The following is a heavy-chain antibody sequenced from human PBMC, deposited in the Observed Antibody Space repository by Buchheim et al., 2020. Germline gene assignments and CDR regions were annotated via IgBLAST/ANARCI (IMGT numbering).Heavy chain of an antibody. V-gene: IGHV4-34*01. D-gene: IGHD6-6*01. CDR2: INHSGST. CDR1: GGSFSGYY. Sequence: QVQLQQWGAGLLKPSETLSLTCAVYGGSFSGYYWSWIRQPPGKGLEWIGEINHSGSTNYNPSLKSRVTISVDTSKNQFSLKLSSVTAADTAVYYCARDHLRYYSSSPYYYGMDVWGQGTT. CDR3: ARDHLRYYSSSPYYYGMDV. J-gene: IGHJ6*02.